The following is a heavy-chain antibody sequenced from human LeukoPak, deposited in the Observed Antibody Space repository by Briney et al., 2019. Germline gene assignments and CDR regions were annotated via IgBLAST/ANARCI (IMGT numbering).Heavy chain of an antibody. D-gene: IGHD3-9*01. CDR2: IWYDGSNK. CDR3: ARGGYYDILTGYHMNYYYYGMDV. V-gene: IGHV3-33*01. CDR1: GFTFSSYG. Sequence: PGGSLRLSCAASGFTFSSYGMHWVRQAPGKGLEWVAVIWYDGSNKYYADSVKGRFTISRDNSKNTLYPQMNSLRAEDTAVYYCARGGYYDILTGYHMNYYYYGMDVWGQGTTVTVSS. J-gene: IGHJ6*02.